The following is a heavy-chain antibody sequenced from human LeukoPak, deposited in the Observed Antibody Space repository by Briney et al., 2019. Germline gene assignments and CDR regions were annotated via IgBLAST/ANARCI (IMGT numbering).Heavy chain of an antibody. J-gene: IGHJ4*02. D-gene: IGHD3-3*01. V-gene: IGHV4-59*01. CDR1: GDSISSNY. CDR2: IYYSGST. Sequence: SETLSLTCTVSGDSISSNYWSWIRQPPGKGLEWIGYIYYSGSTNYNPSLKSRVTISVDTSKNQFSLELSSVTAADTAVYYCAGGFPGGVYYFDYWGQGTLVTVSS. CDR3: AGGFPGGVYYFDY.